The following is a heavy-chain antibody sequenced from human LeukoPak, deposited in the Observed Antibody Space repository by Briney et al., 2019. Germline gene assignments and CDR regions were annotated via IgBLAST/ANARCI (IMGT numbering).Heavy chain of an antibody. V-gene: IGHV4-59*01. D-gene: IGHD6-13*01. Sequence: KPSETLSLTCTVSGGSISCYYWSWIRQPPGKGLEWIGYIYYSGSTNYNPSLKSRVTISVDTSKNQFSLKLSSVTAADTAVYYCARDRSSRGMDVWGKGTTVTVSS. CDR1: GGSISCYY. CDR3: ARDRSSRGMDV. CDR2: IYYSGST. J-gene: IGHJ6*04.